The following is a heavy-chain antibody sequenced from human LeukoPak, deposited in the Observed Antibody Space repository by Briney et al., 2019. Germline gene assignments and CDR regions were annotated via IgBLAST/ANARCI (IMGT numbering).Heavy chain of an antibody. V-gene: IGHV4-34*01. D-gene: IGHD3-16*01. CDR3: ARSWTLWGYFHY. CDR1: GESLSGFH. J-gene: IGHJ4*02. CDR2: ITHSGNT. Sequence: PSETLSLTCAVYGESLSGFHLAWLRQPPGKGLEWIGDITHSGNTNYNPSLKSRVTISVDTSKNQFSLRLNSVTAADTAVYYCARSWTLWGYFHYWGQGTLVTVSS.